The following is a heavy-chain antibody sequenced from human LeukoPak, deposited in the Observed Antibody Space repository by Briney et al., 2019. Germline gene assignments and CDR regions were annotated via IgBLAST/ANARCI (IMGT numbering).Heavy chain of an antibody. Sequence: ASVKVSFKASGYTFTGYSIHWVRQAPGQGLEWMGWINLKSGGTNYAQKFQARVTMTRETSISTAYMELSRLRSDDTAVYYCARAGIAVAGVSAFDIWGQGTMVTVSS. D-gene: IGHD6-19*01. CDR3: ARAGIAVAGVSAFDI. J-gene: IGHJ3*02. CDR1: GYTFTGYS. V-gene: IGHV1-2*02. CDR2: INLKSGGT.